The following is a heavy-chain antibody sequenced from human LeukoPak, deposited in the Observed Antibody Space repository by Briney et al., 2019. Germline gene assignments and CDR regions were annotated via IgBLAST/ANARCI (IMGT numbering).Heavy chain of an antibody. D-gene: IGHD2-2*01. CDR2: IYYSGST. CDR1: AGSMGTYY. V-gene: IGHV4-59*08. CDR3: ARGRLGRQHASFFDS. Sequence: SETLSLTCSVSAGSMGTYYWGWIRQPPGKGLEWIGYIYYSGSTTYNPSLKSRVTCSVDTSKNQFSLKLTSMTAAHTAVYYCARGRLGRQHASFFDSWGQGTLVTVSS. J-gene: IGHJ4*02.